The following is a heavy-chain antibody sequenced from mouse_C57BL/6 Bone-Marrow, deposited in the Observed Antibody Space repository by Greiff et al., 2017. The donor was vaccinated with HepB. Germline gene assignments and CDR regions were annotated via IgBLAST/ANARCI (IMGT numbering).Heavy chain of an antibody. V-gene: IGHV1-81*01. J-gene: IGHJ1*03. D-gene: IGHD1-1*01. CDR2: IYPRSGNT. Sequence: VKLQESGAELARPGASVKLSCKASGYTFTSYGISWVKQSTGQGLGWIGEIYPRSGNTYYNEKFKGKATLTADKSSSTAYMELRSLTSEDSAVYFCAREGTVVAHWYFDVWGTGTTVTVSS. CDR3: AREGTVVAHWYFDV. CDR1: GYTFTSYG.